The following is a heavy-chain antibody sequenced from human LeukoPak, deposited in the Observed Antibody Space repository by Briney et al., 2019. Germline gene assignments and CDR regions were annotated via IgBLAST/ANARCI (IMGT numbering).Heavy chain of an antibody. CDR2: ISSNGGST. D-gene: IGHD1-26*01. CDR3: ARWERGMDV. CDR1: GFTFSSYD. V-gene: IGHV3-64*01. J-gene: IGHJ6*04. Sequence: GGSLRLSCAASGFTFSSYDMHWVRQAPGKGLEYVSAISSNGGSTYYANSVKGRFTTSRDNSKNTLYLQMGSLRPEDMAVYYCARWERGMDVWGTGTTVTVSS.